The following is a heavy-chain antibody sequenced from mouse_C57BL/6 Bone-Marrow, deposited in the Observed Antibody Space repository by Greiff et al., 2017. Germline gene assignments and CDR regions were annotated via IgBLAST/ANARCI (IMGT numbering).Heavy chain of an antibody. Sequence: EVKLMESGGGLVQPGGSLKLSCAASGFTFSDYYMYWVRQTPEKRLEWVAYISNGGGSTYYPDTVKGRFTISRDNAKNTLYLQMSRLKSEDTAMYYCARRGSSYYYAMDYWGQGTSVTVSS. CDR1: GFTFSDYY. CDR2: ISNGGGST. J-gene: IGHJ4*01. D-gene: IGHD1-1*01. V-gene: IGHV5-12*01. CDR3: ARRGSSYYYAMDY.